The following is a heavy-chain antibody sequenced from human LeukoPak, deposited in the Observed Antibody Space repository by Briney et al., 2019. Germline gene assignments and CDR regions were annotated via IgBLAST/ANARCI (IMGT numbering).Heavy chain of an antibody. J-gene: IGHJ4*02. V-gene: IGHV4-59*01. CDR3: ARRPVAGTGYFDY. CDR2: IYYSGST. D-gene: IGHD1-1*01. CDR1: GGSISSYY. Sequence: SETLSLTCTVSGGSISSYYWSWIRQPPGKGLEWIGYIYYSGSTNYNPSLKSRVTISVDTSKNQFSLKLSSVTAAYTAVYYCARRPVAGTGYFDYWGQGTLVTVSS.